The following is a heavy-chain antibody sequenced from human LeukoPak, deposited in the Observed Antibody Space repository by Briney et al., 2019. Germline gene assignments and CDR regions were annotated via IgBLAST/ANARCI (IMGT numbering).Heavy chain of an antibody. CDR3: ARDGVYPLGDY. Sequence: GGSLRLSCAASGFTFSSYGMHWVRQAPGKGLEWVAVIWYDGSNKYNADSVKGRFTISRDNSKNTLYLQMNSLRAEDTAVYYCARDGVYPLGDYWGQGTLVTVSS. J-gene: IGHJ4*02. V-gene: IGHV3-33*01. D-gene: IGHD6-6*01. CDR2: IWYDGSNK. CDR1: GFTFSSYG.